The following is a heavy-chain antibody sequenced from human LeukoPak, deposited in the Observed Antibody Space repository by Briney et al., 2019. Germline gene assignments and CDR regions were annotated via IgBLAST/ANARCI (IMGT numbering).Heavy chain of an antibody. CDR1: GGSISSGDYY. D-gene: IGHD3-10*01. V-gene: IGHV4-30-4*01. Sequence: SQTLSLTCTVSGGSISSGDYYWSWLRQPPGTGLEWIGYIYYSGSTYYNPSLKSRVTISVDTSNNQFSLKLSSVTAADTAVYYCARVHSLWFGELFAQHWGQGTLVTVSS. J-gene: IGHJ1*01. CDR2: IYYSGST. CDR3: ARVHSLWFGELFAQH.